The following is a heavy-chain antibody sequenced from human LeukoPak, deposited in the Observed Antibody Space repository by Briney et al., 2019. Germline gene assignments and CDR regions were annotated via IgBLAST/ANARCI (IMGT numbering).Heavy chain of an antibody. CDR2: ISGRSTDT. V-gene: IGHV3-11*06. Sequence: PGGSLKLSCAASGFTFSDYYMTWVRRAPGKGLEWISQISGRSTDTNYADSVKGRFTISRDNAKNSLYLQMNSLRVEDAAVYYCARDSAGTCSGAGCDPDDFDYWGQGTLVTVSS. D-gene: IGHD2-15*01. CDR1: GFTFSDYY. J-gene: IGHJ4*02. CDR3: ARDSAGTCSGAGCDPDDFDY.